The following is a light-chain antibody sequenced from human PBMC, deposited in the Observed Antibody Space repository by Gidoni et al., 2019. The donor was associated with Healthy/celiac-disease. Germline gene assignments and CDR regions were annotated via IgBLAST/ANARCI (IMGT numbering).Light chain of an antibody. CDR2: LGS. J-gene: IGKJ4*01. CDR3: MQALQTPLT. CDR1: PSLLHSNGYNY. V-gene: IGKV2-28*01. Sequence: DIVMTQSPLSLPVTPGEPASISGRSSPSLLHSNGYNYLDWYLQKPGQSPQLLTYLGSNRASGVPDRFSGSGSGTDFTLKISRVEAEDVGVYYCMQALQTPLTFGGGTKVESK.